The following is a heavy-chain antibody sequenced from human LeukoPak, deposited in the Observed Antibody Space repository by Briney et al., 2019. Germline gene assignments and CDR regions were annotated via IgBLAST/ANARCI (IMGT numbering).Heavy chain of an antibody. D-gene: IGHD6-19*01. CDR1: GFTVSSNY. CDR2: IYSGGST. V-gene: IGHV3-53*01. CDR3: AREFRQTYTSGWSLDY. J-gene: IGHJ4*02. Sequence: GGSLRLSCAASGFTVSSNYMSWVRQAPGKGLEWVSLIYSGGSTYYADSVKGRFTISRDNSKNTIYLQMNSLRAEDTATYYCAREFRQTYTSGWSLDYWGQGTLVTVSS.